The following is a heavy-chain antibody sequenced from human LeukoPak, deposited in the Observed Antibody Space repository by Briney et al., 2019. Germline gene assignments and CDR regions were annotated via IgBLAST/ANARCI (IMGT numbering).Heavy chain of an antibody. CDR2: TYYRSKWYT. CDR3: ARAPTDCSSSSCYEGYFDY. Sequence: SQTLSLTCAISGDGVSSNSAAWNWIRQSPSGGLEWLGRTYYRSKWYTDYAVSVKSRITINPDTSKSQFSLQLNSVTPEDTAVYYCARAPTDCSSSSCYEGYFDYWGQGTLVTVSA. CDR1: GDGVSSNSAA. J-gene: IGHJ4*02. V-gene: IGHV6-1*01. D-gene: IGHD2-2*01.